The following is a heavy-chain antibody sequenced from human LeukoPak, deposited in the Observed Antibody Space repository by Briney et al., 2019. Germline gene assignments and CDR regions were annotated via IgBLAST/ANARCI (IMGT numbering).Heavy chain of an antibody. D-gene: IGHD4/OR15-4a*01. V-gene: IGHV3-53*01. CDR3: ARRAGAYSHPYDY. Sequence: GGSLRLSCAVSGFIFSNYGIHWVRQAPGKGLEWVSFIYSDNTHYSDSVKGRFTISRDNSKNTLYLQMNSLRAEDTAVYYCARRAGAYSHPYDYWGQGTLVTVPS. J-gene: IGHJ4*02. CDR2: IYSDNT. CDR1: GFIFSNYG.